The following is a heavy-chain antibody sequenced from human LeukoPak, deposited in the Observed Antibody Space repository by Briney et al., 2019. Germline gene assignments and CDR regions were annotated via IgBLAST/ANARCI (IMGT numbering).Heavy chain of an antibody. V-gene: IGHV3-48*01. D-gene: IGHD2-8*01. CDR2: ISSSIGTT. CDR3: AKDPDCTSGICYTFFDY. Sequence: GGSLRLSCAASGFTFSSYSMNWVRQAPGKGLEWLSYISSSIGTTYYADSLKGRFTISRDNSKNTLCLQMNSLRAEDTAVYYCAKDPDCTSGICYTFFDYWGQGTLVTVSS. CDR1: GFTFSSYS. J-gene: IGHJ4*02.